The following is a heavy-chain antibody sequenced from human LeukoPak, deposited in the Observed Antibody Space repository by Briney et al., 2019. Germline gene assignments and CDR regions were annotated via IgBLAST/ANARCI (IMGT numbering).Heavy chain of an antibody. CDR3: ARDKDWNFD. CDR2: IYTSGST. D-gene: IGHD1-7*01. CDR1: GGSISSGSYY. V-gene: IGHV4-61*02. J-gene: IGHJ4*02. Sequence: SQTLSLTCTVSGGSISSGSYYWSWIRQPAGKGLEWIGRIYTSGSTNYNPSLMSRVTISVDTSKNQFSLKLSSVTAADTAVYYCARDKDWNFDWGQGTLVTVSS.